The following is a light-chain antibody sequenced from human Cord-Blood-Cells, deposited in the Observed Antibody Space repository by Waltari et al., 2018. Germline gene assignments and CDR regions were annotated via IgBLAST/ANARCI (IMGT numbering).Light chain of an antibody. Sequence: QSALTQPASVSGSPGQSITISCTGTSRDVGGYNHVSCYQQHPGKAPKLMIYEVSNRPSGVSNRFSGSKSGNTASLTISGLQAEDEADYYCSSYTSSSTRVFGGGTKLTVL. CDR2: EVS. CDR3: SSYTSSSTRV. CDR1: SRDVGGYNH. J-gene: IGLJ3*02. V-gene: IGLV2-14*01.